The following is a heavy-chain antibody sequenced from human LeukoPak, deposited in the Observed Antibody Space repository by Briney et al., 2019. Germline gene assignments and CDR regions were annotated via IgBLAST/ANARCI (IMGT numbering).Heavy chain of an antibody. J-gene: IGHJ4*02. CDR1: GGTFSTYA. CDR3: ASKRGYSYGFDY. D-gene: IGHD5-18*01. Sequence: SVKVSCKASGGTFSTYAISWVRQAPGQGLEWMGGIIPIFGTANYAQKFQGRVTITADESTSTAYMELSSLRSEDTAVYYCASKRGYSYGFDYWGQGTLVTVSS. CDR2: IIPIFGTA. V-gene: IGHV1-69*13.